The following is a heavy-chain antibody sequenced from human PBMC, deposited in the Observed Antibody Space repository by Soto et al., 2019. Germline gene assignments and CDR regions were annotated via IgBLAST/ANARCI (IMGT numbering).Heavy chain of an antibody. CDR3: AKSGSGPVAWGWFDP. CDR1: GFTFSSYG. Sequence: QVQLVESGGGVVQPGRSLRLSCAASGFTFSSYGMHWVRQAPGKGLEWVAVISYDGSNKYYVDSVKGRFTISNDKSKNTLYLQMTSLRAEDTVVYYCAKSGSGPVAWGWFDPWGQGTLVTVSS. CDR2: ISYDGSNK. J-gene: IGHJ5*02. V-gene: IGHV3-30*18. D-gene: IGHD3-10*01.